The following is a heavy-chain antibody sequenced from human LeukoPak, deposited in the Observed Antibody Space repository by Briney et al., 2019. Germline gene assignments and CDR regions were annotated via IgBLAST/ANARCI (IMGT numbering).Heavy chain of an antibody. CDR1: GFTFSSYS. D-gene: IGHD4-17*01. CDR2: ISTTSSYI. J-gene: IGHJ4*02. Sequence: PGGSLRLSCAASGFTFSSYSMNGVRQAPGKGLEWVSSISTTSSYIYYVDSLKGRFTISRDNAKNSLYLQMNSLRAEDTAVYYCARDYYGDYAFDYWGQGTLVTVSS. CDR3: ARDYYGDYAFDY. V-gene: IGHV3-21*01.